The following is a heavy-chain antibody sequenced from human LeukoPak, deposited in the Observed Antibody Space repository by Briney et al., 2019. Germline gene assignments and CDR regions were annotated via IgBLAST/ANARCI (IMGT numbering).Heavy chain of an antibody. D-gene: IGHD2-15*01. CDR1: GYIFTDYY. V-gene: IGHV1-2*02. J-gene: IGHJ5*02. Sequence: ASVKVSCKASGYIFTDYYMHWVRRAPGQGLEWMGWINPNSGGTNSAQKFQGRVTMTRDTSISTAYMGLSRVRSDDTAVYYCAMVGCTGGSCYGWFDPWGQGTLVTVSS. CDR2: INPNSGGT. CDR3: AMVGCTGGSCYGWFDP.